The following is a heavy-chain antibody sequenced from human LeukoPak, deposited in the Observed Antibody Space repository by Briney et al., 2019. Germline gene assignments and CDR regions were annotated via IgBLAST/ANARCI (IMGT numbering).Heavy chain of an antibody. V-gene: IGHV3-23*01. Sequence: GGSLRLSCEASGFTFSSYAMGWVRQAPGKGLERVSSISGSGGSTYYADSVKGRFTISRDNSKNTLYLQMNSLRAEDTAVYYCAKDPVEGTGPSSYYYYYGMDVWGQGTTVTVSS. CDR3: AKDPVEGTGPSSYYYYYGMDV. CDR2: ISGSGGST. D-gene: IGHD6-6*01. CDR1: GFTFSSYA. J-gene: IGHJ6*02.